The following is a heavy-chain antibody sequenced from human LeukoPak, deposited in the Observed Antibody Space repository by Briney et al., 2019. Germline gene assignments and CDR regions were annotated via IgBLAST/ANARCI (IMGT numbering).Heavy chain of an antibody. CDR2: ISASGDST. J-gene: IGHJ4*02. CDR3: AKGGAGYCSSTSCLYYFDY. Sequence: GGSLRLSCAASEFTVSSNYMSWVRQAPGKGLEWVSTISASGDSTYYADSVKGRFTISRDKSKNTLLLQMNSLRAEDTAVYYCAKGGAGYCSSTSCLYYFDYWGQGTLVTVSS. D-gene: IGHD2-2*01. CDR1: EFTVSSNY. V-gene: IGHV3-23*01.